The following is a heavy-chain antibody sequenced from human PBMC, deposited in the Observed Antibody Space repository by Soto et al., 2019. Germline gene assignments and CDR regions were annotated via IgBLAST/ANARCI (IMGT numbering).Heavy chain of an antibody. D-gene: IGHD2-15*01. J-gene: IGHJ4*02. CDR1: GYTFTSYG. CDR3: ARVGAGCSGGSCYGKSFDY. Sequence: QVQLVQSGAEVKKPGASVKVSCKASGYTFTSYGISWVRQAPGQGLEWMGWISAYNGDTNYAQKLQGRVTMTTDTPTSTAYMELRSLRSDDTAVYYCARVGAGCSGGSCYGKSFDYWGQGTLVTVSS. CDR2: ISAYNGDT. V-gene: IGHV1-18*01.